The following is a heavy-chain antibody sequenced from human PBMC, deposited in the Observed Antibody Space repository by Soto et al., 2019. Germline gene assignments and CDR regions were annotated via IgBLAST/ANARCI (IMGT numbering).Heavy chain of an antibody. CDR2: IYYSGST. CDR1: GGSISSRSYH. V-gene: IGHV4-39*01. CDR3: ARRHYYDFSGYPGEIDY. Sequence: PSETLSLTCSFSGGSISSRSYHWGWIRQPPGKGLEWIGSIYYSGSTYYNPSLKSRVTISVDTSKNQFSLKLSSVTAADTAVYYCARRHYYDFSGYPGEIDYWGQGTLVTVSS. J-gene: IGHJ4*02. D-gene: IGHD3-22*01.